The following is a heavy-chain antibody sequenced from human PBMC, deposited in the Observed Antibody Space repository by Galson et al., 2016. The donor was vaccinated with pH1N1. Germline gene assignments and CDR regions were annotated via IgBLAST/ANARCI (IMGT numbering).Heavy chain of an antibody. J-gene: IGHJ3*01. CDR2: IYYTGAT. V-gene: IGHV4-39*02. CDR3: ASHPGGTLDV. Sequence: ETLSLTCSVSGASITTSGYHWGWVRQAPGKGLEWIGHIYYTGATSYNPSLSSRVTISVDPSKNACSLKLTSVAAADTAVYFCASHPGGTLDVWGQGTMVSVSA. CDR1: GASITTSGYH. D-gene: IGHD1-1*01.